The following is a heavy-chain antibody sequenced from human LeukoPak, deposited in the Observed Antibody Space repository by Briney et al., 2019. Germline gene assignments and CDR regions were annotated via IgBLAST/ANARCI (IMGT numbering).Heavy chain of an antibody. V-gene: IGHV1-8*01. D-gene: IGHD3-10*01. Sequence: ASVTVSCKASGYTFPSYDINWVRQATGQGLDWMGWMNPNSGNTGYAKKFQGRVTMTRNTSIGTAYMALSSLRSEDTAVYYCARVNEGSGSSPPYNWFDPWGQGTLVTVSS. CDR1: GYTFPSYD. CDR2: MNPNSGNT. J-gene: IGHJ5*02. CDR3: ARVNEGSGSSPPYNWFDP.